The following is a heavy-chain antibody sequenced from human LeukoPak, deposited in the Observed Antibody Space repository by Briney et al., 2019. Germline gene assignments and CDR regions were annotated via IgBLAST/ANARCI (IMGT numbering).Heavy chain of an antibody. V-gene: IGHV1-18*01. D-gene: IGHD6-13*01. CDR3: ARSAAAGTPGGIFDY. J-gene: IGHJ4*02. CDR2: ISAYNGNT. Sequence: ASVKVSCKASGYTFTSYGISWVRQAPGQGLEWMGWISAYNGNTHYAQKLQGRVTMTTDTSTSTAYMELRSLRSDDTAVYYCARSAAAGTPGGIFDYWGQGTLVTVSS. CDR1: GYTFTSYG.